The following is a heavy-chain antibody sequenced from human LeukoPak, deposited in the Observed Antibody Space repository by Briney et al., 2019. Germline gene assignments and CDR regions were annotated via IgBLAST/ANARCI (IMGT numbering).Heavy chain of an antibody. CDR3: ARGLDSHYMDV. CDR1: GGSISSYY. Sequence: PSETLSLTCTVSGGSISSYYWSWIRQPPGKGLEWIGEINHSGSTNYNPSLKSRVTISVDTSKNQFSLKLSSVTAADTAVYYCARGLDSHYMDVWAKGTTVTVSS. D-gene: IGHD3-3*01. V-gene: IGHV4-34*01. J-gene: IGHJ6*03. CDR2: INHSGST.